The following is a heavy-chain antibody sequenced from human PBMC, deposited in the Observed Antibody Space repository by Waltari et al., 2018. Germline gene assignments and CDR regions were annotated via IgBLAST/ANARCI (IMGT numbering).Heavy chain of an antibody. J-gene: IGHJ4*02. CDR2: VIPIRGIA. Sequence: QVQLVQSGAEVKKPGSSVKVSCKASGGTFSSYTISWVRQAPGQGLEWMGRVIPIRGIANNAQKFQGRVTITADKSTSTAYMELSSLRSEDTAVYYCAREYSSSSDFDYWGQGTLVTVSS. CDR1: GGTFSSYT. V-gene: IGHV1-69*02. D-gene: IGHD6-6*01. CDR3: AREYSSSSDFDY.